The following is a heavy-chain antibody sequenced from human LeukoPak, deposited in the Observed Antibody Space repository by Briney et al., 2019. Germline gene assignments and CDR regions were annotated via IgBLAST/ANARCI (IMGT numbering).Heavy chain of an antibody. CDR3: ARRDCGGGSCSFDY. J-gene: IGHJ4*02. Sequence: SETLSLTCTVSGGSISSYYWSWIRQPPGKGLEWIGYIYYSGSTNYNPSLKSRVTISMDTSKNQFSLKLTSVTAADTAVYYCARRDCGGGSCSFDYWGQGTLVTVSS. CDR1: GGSISSYY. V-gene: IGHV4-59*08. D-gene: IGHD2-15*01. CDR2: IYYSGST.